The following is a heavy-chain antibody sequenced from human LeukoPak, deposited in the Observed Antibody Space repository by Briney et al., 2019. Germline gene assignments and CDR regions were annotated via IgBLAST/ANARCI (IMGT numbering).Heavy chain of an antibody. CDR3: ARDSGTTGEVKFDP. Sequence: PGGSLRLSCAASGFTFSNYGMHWVRQPAGKGLEWIGRIYPGGNTYKPSLKSRVTMSIDTSKNQLSLKLSSVTAADTAMYYCARDSGTTGEVKFDPWGQGTLVTVSS. CDR1: GFTFSNYG. V-gene: IGHV4-4*07. D-gene: IGHD3-10*01. CDR2: IYPGGNT. J-gene: IGHJ5*02.